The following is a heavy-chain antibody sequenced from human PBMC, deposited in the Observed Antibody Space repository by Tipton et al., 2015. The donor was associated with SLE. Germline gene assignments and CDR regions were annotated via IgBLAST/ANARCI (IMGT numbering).Heavy chain of an antibody. Sequence: SLRLSCAASGFTFSSYAMSWVRQAPGKGLEWVSAISGSGGSTYYADSVKGRFTISRDNSKNTLYLQMNSLRAEDTAVYYCAKVGAARSWFDYWGQGTLVTVSS. CDR1: GFTFSSYA. J-gene: IGHJ4*02. D-gene: IGHD6-6*01. CDR2: ISGSGGST. V-gene: IGHV3-23*01. CDR3: AKVGAARSWFDY.